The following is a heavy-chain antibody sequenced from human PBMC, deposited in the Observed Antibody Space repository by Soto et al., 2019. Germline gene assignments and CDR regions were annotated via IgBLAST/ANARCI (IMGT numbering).Heavy chain of an antibody. V-gene: IGHV4-61*01. Sequence: KASETLSLTCTVSGGSVSSGNYYWSWIRQPPGKGLEWIGYIYYSGSTNYNPSLKSRVTISVDTSKNQFSPKLSSVTAADTAVYYCARLSGSYYRANYFDYWGQGTLVTVSS. CDR1: GGSVSSGNYY. CDR3: ARLSGSYYRANYFDY. D-gene: IGHD3-10*01. J-gene: IGHJ4*02. CDR2: IYYSGST.